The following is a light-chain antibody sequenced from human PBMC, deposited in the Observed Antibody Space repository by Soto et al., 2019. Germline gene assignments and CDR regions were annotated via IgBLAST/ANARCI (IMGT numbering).Light chain of an antibody. J-gene: IGLJ1*01. CDR1: ISDIGSYNS. CDR3: SSYTTSNTYV. CDR2: EVN. V-gene: IGLV2-18*02. Sequence: QSALTQPPSVSGSPGQSVTISCTGTISDIGSYNSVSWYQQPPGTVPKLMIFEVNNRPSGVPDRFSGSKSGNTASLTISGLQAEDEADYYCSSYTTSNTYVFGTGTKLTVL.